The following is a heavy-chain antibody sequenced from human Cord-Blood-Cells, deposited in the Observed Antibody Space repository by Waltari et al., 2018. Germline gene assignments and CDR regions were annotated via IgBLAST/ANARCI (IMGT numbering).Heavy chain of an antibody. J-gene: IGHJ4*02. V-gene: IGHV3-30-3*01. CDR1: GFTFSSYA. D-gene: IGHD4-17*01. CDR3: ARVPMTTVTLDY. CDR2: ISYDGSNK. Sequence: QVQLVESGGGVVQPGRSLRLSCAASGFTFSSYAMHWVRQAPGKGLAWGAVISYDGSNKYDADSVKGRFTISRDNSKNTLYLQMNSLRAEDTAVYYCARVPMTTVTLDYWGQGTLVTVSS.